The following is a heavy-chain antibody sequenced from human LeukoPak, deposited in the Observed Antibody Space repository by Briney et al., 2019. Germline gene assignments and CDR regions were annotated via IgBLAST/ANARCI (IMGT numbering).Heavy chain of an antibody. CDR3: ARTSFLVGTTIVGLNYFDY. CDR1: GFSLSTSGMC. Sequence: ESGPTLVNPTQTLTLTCTFSGFSLSTSGMCVNWIRQPPGKALEWLARIDWDDDKYYSTSLKTRLTISKDTSKNQVVLTMTNMDPVDTATYYCARTSFLVGTTIVGLNYFDYWGQGTLVTVSS. J-gene: IGHJ4*02. D-gene: IGHD1-26*01. CDR2: IDWDDDK. V-gene: IGHV2-70*11.